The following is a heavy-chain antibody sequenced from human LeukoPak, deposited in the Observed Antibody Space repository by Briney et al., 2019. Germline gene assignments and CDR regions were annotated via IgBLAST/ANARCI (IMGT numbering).Heavy chain of an antibody. CDR3: ARSQQPYNVLRFLEWLLEPSYGMDV. J-gene: IGHJ6*02. D-gene: IGHD3-3*01. CDR2: ISYDGSNK. V-gene: IGHV3-30-3*01. CDR1: GFTFSSYA. Sequence: GGSLRLSCAASGFTFSSYAMHWVRQAPGKGLEWVAVISYDGSNKYYADSVKGRFTISRDNSRNTLYLQMNSLRAEDTAVYYCARSQQPYNVLRFLEWLLEPSYGMDVWGQGTTVTVSS.